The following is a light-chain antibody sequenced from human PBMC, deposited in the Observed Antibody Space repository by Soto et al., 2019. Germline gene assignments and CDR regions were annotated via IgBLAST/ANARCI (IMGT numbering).Light chain of an antibody. CDR2: KAS. Sequence: DIQMTQCPPTLSKTVGDRVTITCRASQTISSWLAWYQQKPGKAPKLLIYKASTLKSGVPSRFSGSGSGTEFTLTISSLQPDDFATYYCQQYNSYSAAFGQGTKVDIK. CDR1: QTISSW. J-gene: IGKJ1*01. CDR3: QQYNSYSAA. V-gene: IGKV1-5*03.